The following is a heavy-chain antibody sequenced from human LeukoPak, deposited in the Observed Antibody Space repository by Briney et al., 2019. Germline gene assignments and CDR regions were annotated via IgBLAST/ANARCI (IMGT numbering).Heavy chain of an antibody. CDR2: ISGSGSST. D-gene: IGHD3-3*01. V-gene: IGHV3-23*01. CDR3: AKARDFDFWSGYSNWFDP. J-gene: IGHJ5*02. CDR1: GFTFSTYA. Sequence: PGGSLRLCCAASGFTFSTYAMIWVRQAPGKGLEWVSGISGSGSSTYSADSVKGRILISRDNSKNTLYLQMNGLRAEDTAVYYCAKARDFDFWSGYSNWFDPWGQGTLVTVSS.